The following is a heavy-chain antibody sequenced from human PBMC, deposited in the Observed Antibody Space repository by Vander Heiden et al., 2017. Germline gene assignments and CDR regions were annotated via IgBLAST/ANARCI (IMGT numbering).Heavy chain of an antibody. J-gene: IGHJ4*02. CDR3: GVGIQLWLVY. CDR2: IRSKAYGGTT. D-gene: IGHD5-18*01. V-gene: IGHV3-49*05. Sequence: EVQLVESGGGLVKPGLSLSLSCTASGFTFGDYAMSWFRQAPGKGLEWVGFIRSKAYGGTTEYAASVKGRFTISRDDSKSIAYLQMNSLKTEDTAVYYCGVGIQLWLVYWGQGTLVTVSS. CDR1: GFTFGDYA.